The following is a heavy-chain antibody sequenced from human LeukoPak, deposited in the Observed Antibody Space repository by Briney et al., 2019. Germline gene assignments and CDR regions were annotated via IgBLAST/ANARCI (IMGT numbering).Heavy chain of an antibody. Sequence: GGSLRLSCAASGFTFSSYSMNWVRQAPGKGLEWVSSISGTSYIYYADSVKGRFTISRDNAKNSLYLQMNSLRAEDMAVYYCARGGPREYSSSSSLDCWGQGTLVTVSS. CDR2: ISGTSYI. CDR1: GFTFSSYS. J-gene: IGHJ4*02. CDR3: ARGGPREYSSSSSLDC. V-gene: IGHV3-21*01. D-gene: IGHD6-6*01.